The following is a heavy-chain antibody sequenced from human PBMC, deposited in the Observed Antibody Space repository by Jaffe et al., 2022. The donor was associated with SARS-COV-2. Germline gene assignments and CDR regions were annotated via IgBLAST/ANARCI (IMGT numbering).Heavy chain of an antibody. V-gene: IGHV3-73*01. D-gene: IGHD2-8*01. CDR1: GFTFSGSA. Sequence: EVQLVESGGGLVQPGGSLKLSCAASGFTFSGSAMHWVRQASGKGLEWVGRIRSKANSYATAYAASVKGRFTISRDDSKNTAYLQMNSLKTEDTAVYYCTRQMGLMAYYGMDVWGQGTTVTVSS. J-gene: IGHJ6*02. CDR3: TRQMGLMAYYGMDV. CDR2: IRSKANSYAT.